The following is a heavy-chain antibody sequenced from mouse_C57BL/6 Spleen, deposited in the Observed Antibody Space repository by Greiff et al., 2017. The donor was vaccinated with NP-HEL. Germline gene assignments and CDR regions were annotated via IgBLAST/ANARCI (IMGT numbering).Heavy chain of an antibody. CDR3: ARSYYGNYVDWFAY. Sequence: EVKLVESGGGLVKPGGSLKLSCAASGFTFSDYGMHWVRQAPEKGLEWVAYISSGSSTIYYADTVKGRFTISRDNAKNTLFLQMTSLRSEDTAMYYCARSYYGNYVDWFAYWGQGTLVTVSA. J-gene: IGHJ3*01. CDR1: GFTFSDYG. D-gene: IGHD2-10*01. CDR2: ISSGSSTI. V-gene: IGHV5-17*01.